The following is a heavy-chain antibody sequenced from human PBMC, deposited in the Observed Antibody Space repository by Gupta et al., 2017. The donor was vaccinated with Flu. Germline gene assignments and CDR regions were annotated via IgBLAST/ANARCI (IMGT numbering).Heavy chain of an antibody. D-gene: IGHD1-1*01. V-gene: IGHV4-59*08. Sequence: QVQLQESGPGLVKPSETLSLTCTVPGGSISGYYWSWTRQAPGKTLEWIAYVYDRGITNYNPSLKSRVTISADTSKNQFSLKVNSVTAADTAVYYCARLGKRDGYLVDYWGQGALVTVSS. CDR1: GGSISGYY. J-gene: IGHJ4*02. CDR2: VYDRGIT. CDR3: ARLGKRDGYLVDY.